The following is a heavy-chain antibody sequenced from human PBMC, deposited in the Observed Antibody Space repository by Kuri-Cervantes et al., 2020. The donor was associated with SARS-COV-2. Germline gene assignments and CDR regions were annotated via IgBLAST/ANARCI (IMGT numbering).Heavy chain of an antibody. D-gene: IGHD7-27*01. Sequence: ASVKVSCKASGYTFTGYYMHWVRQAPGQGLEWMGWINPNSGGTNYAQKFQGRVTMTRDTSISMAYMELSRLRSDDTAVYYCARDREITGAPYDAFDIWGQGTMVTVSS. CDR1: GYTFTGYY. CDR2: INPNSGGT. J-gene: IGHJ3*02. V-gene: IGHV1-2*02. CDR3: ARDREITGAPYDAFDI.